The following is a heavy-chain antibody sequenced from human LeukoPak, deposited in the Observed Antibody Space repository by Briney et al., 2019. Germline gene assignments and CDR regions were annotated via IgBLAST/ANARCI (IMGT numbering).Heavy chain of an antibody. J-gene: IGHJ4*02. CDR1: GFAFSTYG. V-gene: IGHV3-30*02. Sequence: PGGSLRLSCGASGFAFSTYGMHWVRQGPGKGLEWVAFIRSDGTEKYYVDSVKGRFTISRDNSKNTLYLQMNSLRPEDTALYFCAKDGDTGGYSYFDYWGQGTLVTVSS. D-gene: IGHD3-22*01. CDR3: AKDGDTGGYSYFDY. CDR2: IRSDGTEK.